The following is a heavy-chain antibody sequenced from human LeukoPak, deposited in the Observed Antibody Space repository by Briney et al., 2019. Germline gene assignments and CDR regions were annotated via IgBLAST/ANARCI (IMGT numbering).Heavy chain of an antibody. J-gene: IGHJ4*02. D-gene: IGHD1-26*01. CDR2: INAGNGNT. CDR3: AREDLDYSGSYLFDY. V-gene: IGHV1-3*03. Sequence: ASVKVSCKASGYTFTSYAMHWVRQAPGQRLEWMGWINAGNGNTKYSQEFQGRVTITRDTSASTAYMELSSLRSEDMAVYYCAREDLDYSGSYLFDYWGQGTLVTVSS. CDR1: GYTFTSYA.